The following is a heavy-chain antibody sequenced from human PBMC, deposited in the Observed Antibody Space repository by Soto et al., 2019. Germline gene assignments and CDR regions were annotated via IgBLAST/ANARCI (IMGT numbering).Heavy chain of an antibody. CDR1: GFTFSRFE. V-gene: IGHV3-48*03. CDR2: ISSSGSTA. CDR3: TRAAWFPYLSFY. Sequence: AGGSLRLSCAASGFTFSRFELHWVRQAPGKGLEWISYISSSGSTAYYASSVEGRFTISRDNANNSVYLQMDSLRAEDTAPYYCTRAAWFPYLSFYWGQGALVTVSS. J-gene: IGHJ4*02. D-gene: IGHD3-10*01.